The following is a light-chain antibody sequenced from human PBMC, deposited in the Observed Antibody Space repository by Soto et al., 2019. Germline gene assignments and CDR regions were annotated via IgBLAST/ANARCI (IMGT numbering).Light chain of an antibody. CDR3: SSYTSSSTLPYV. CDR2: DVS. V-gene: IGLV2-14*01. CDR1: SSDVGGYNY. Sequence: QPASVSGSPGQSITISCTGTSSDVGGYNYVSWYQQHPGKAPKLMIYDVSNRPSGVSNRFSGSKSGNTASLTISGLQAEDEADYYCSSYTSSSTLPYVFGTGTKVTVL. J-gene: IGLJ1*01.